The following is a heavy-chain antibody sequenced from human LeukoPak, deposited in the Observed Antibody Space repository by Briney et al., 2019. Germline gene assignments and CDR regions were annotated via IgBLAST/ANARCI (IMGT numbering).Heavy chain of an antibody. Sequence: GGSLRLPCAASGFSFSSYGMHWARQAPGKGLEWVAVISDGGKNRNYADSVKGRFTISRDNSRNTVHLQMNSLRGEDTAEYYCAKDRETTASGTFDHWGQGTLVTVSS. D-gene: IGHD6-13*01. CDR3: AKDRETTASGTFDH. V-gene: IGHV3-30*18. CDR1: GFSFSSYG. CDR2: ISDGGKNR. J-gene: IGHJ4*02.